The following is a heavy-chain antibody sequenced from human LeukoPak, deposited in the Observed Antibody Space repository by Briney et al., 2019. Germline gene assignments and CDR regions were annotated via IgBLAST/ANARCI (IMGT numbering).Heavy chain of an antibody. CDR1: GYTFTGYY. Sequence: ASVKVSCKASGYTFTGYYMHRVRQAPGQGLEWMGWINPNSGGTNYAQKFQGRVTMTRDTSISTAYMELSRLRSDDTAVYYCARSALYTIFGVVIENNWFDPWGQGTLVTVSS. V-gene: IGHV1-2*02. CDR3: ARSALYTIFGVVIENNWFDP. D-gene: IGHD3-3*01. J-gene: IGHJ5*02. CDR2: INPNSGGT.